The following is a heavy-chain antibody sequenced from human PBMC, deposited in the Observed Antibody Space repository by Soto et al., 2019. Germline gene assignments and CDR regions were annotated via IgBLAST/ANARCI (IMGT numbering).Heavy chain of an antibody. D-gene: IGHD2-21*01. V-gene: IGHV2-5*02. Sequence: SGPTLVNPTQTLTSTCTFSGVSLSTSGMGVGWIRQPPGKALEWLALVYWDDDKRYSPSLKSRLTITKDTSKNQVVLTMTYMDPLHTDTYYCAHMIEGAFFDNWGQGTLVTVSS. J-gene: IGHJ4*02. CDR1: GVSLSTSGMG. CDR2: VYWDDDK. CDR3: AHMIEGAFFDN.